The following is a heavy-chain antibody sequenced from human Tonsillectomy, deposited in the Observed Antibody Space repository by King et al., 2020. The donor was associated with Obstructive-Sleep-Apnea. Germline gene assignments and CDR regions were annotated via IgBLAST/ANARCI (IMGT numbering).Heavy chain of an antibody. Sequence: VQLQESGPGLVKPSQTLSLTCTFSCGSINSGDYYFTWFRQPPGKGLAWFGFIYHSVSTSFNPSLRSRVTVFIDSSRNQFSLNLNSVTAADTAVYFCARWRGGSGNIDYWGQGILVTVSS. CDR2: IYHSVST. CDR3: ARWRGGSGNIDY. D-gene: IGHD3-10*01. J-gene: IGHJ4*02. V-gene: IGHV4-30-4*01. CDR1: CGSINSGDYY.